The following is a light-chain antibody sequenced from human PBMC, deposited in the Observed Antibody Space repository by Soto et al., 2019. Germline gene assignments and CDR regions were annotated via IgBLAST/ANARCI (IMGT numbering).Light chain of an antibody. V-gene: IGKV1-5*03. CDR3: QQYTNFFT. Sequence: DIQMTQSPSTLSASVGDRVTITCRASQSISSWLAWYQQKPGKAPKLLIYKASSLESGVPSRFSGSGSGTEFTLNISSLQPDDFATYYCQQYTNFFTFGPGNKVDIK. CDR1: QSISSW. CDR2: KAS. J-gene: IGKJ3*01.